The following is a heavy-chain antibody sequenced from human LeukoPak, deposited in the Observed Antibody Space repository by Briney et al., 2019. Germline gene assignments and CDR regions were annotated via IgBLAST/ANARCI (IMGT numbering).Heavy chain of an antibody. D-gene: IGHD3-22*01. J-gene: IGHJ6*03. CDR2: IYYSGST. CDR3: ARVPAGDYYDSSDYYYYMDV. V-gene: IGHV4-39*01. CDR1: GGSFSSYY. Sequence: PSETLSLTCAVYGGSFSSYYWGWIRQPPGKGLEWIGSIYYSGSTYYNPSLKSRVTISVDTSKNQFSLKLSSVTAADTAVYYCARVPAGDYYDSSDYYYYMDVWGKGTTVTVSS.